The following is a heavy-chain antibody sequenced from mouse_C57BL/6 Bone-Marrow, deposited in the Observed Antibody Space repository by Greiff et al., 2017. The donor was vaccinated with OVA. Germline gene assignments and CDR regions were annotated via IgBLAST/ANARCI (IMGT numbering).Heavy chain of an antibody. CDR2: INPNNGGT. V-gene: IGHV1-18*01. CDR1: GYTFTDYN. D-gene: IGHD1-1*01. CDR3: ARILPSYYYGSSPRAKDY. Sequence: VQLQQSGPELVKPGASVEIPCKASGYTFTDYNMDWVKQSHGKSLEWIGDINPNNGGTIYNQKFKGKATLTVDKSSSTAYMELRSLTSEDTAVYYCARILPSYYYGSSPRAKDYGGQGTSVTVSS. J-gene: IGHJ4*01.